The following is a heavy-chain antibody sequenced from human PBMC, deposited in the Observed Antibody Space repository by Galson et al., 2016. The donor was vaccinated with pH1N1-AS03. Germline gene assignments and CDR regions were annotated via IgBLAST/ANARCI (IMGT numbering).Heavy chain of an antibody. V-gene: IGHV4-38-2*01. CDR1: GGSFSGYY. CDR2: MYHSGTT. J-gene: IGHJ2*01. CDR3: AKSLYLSGSFHSYFDL. D-gene: IGHD3-10*01. Sequence: ETLSLTCAVYGGSFSGYYWGWIRQPPGKGLEWIGSMYHSGTTFHNPSLKSRVTMSVDTSKNQFSLKLTSVPAADTAVYYCAKSLYLSGSFHSYFDLWGRGTLVIVSS.